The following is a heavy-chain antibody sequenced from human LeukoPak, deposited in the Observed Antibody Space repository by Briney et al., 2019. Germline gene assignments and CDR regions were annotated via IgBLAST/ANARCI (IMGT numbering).Heavy chain of an antibody. CDR2: INHSGST. CDR3: ARASARMVRGVKHYFDY. J-gene: IGHJ4*02. V-gene: IGHV4-34*01. D-gene: IGHD3-10*01. CDR1: GGSFSGYY. Sequence: PSETLSLTCAVYGGSFSGYYWSWIRQPPGKGLEWIGEINHSGSTNYNPSLKSRVTISVDTSKNQFSLKLSSVTAADTAVYYCARASARMVRGVKHYFDYWGQGTLVTVSS.